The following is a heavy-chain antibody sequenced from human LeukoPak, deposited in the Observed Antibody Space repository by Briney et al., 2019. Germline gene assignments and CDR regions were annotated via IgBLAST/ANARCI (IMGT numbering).Heavy chain of an antibody. Sequence: PGGSLRLSCSTSGFSFTTYGMHWVRQAPAKGLEWVAFISYDGGKRYFADSVKGRFSISRDNSASALFLDMDSLRTEDTAVYFCAKGLRWFGNFYFNFFDHWGQGILVTVSS. CDR2: ISYDGGKR. J-gene: IGHJ4*02. CDR1: GFSFTTYG. CDR3: AKGLRWFGNFYFNFFDH. V-gene: IGHV3-30*18. D-gene: IGHD3-10*01.